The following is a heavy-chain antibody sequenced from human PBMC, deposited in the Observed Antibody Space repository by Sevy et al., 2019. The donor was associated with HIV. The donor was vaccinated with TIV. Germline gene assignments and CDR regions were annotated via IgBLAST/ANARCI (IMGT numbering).Heavy chain of an antibody. Sequence: GGSLRLSCVASGFSLNNYWMNWVRQAPGKGLEWVANINQDGSVKYYVESVRGRFTISRDNARNLVFLQMSSLRVDDSALYYCVRAIAKDGSFWGQGTLVTVPS. D-gene: IGHD6-13*01. CDR3: VRAIAKDGSF. CDR1: GFSLNNYW. CDR2: INQDGSVK. J-gene: IGHJ4*02. V-gene: IGHV3-7*01.